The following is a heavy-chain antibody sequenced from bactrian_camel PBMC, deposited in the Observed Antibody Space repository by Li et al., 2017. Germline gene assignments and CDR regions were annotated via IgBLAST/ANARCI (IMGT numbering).Heavy chain of an antibody. CDR3: AADEDRRICYLSAGRFGS. CDR1: GVGSGPYS. V-gene: IGHV3S9*01. CDR2: TDGDGYP. J-gene: IGHJ6*01. D-gene: IGHD1*01. Sequence: QVQLVESGGATVQPGESLRLSCVVSGVGSGPYSLAWFRQVSGKEREGVAATDGDGYPVYGESVKGRFTISKDNRKNTLYLQMNNLKEEDTATYFCAADEDRRICYLSAGRFGSWGRGTQVTVS.